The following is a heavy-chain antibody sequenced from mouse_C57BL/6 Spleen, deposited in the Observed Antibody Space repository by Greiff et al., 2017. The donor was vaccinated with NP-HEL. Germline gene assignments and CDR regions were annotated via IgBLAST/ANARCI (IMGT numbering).Heavy chain of an antibody. D-gene: IGHD1-1*01. CDR3: AYCYGSSYRYWYFDV. CDR2: IYPSDSET. Sequence: VQLQQPGAELVRPGSSVKLSCKASGYTFTSYRMDWVKQRPGQGLEWIGNIYPSDSETHYNQKFKDKATLTVDKSSSTAYMQLSSLTSEDSAVYYCAYCYGSSYRYWYFDVWGTGTTVTVSS. CDR1: GYTFTSYR. V-gene: IGHV1-61*01. J-gene: IGHJ1*03.